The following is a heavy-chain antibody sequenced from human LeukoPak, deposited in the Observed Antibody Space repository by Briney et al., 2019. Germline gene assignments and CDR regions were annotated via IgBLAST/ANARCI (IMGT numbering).Heavy chain of an antibody. Sequence: GGSLRLSCAASGFTFSDYAMNWVRQAPGKGLEWVSSIGTSSLYLYYADSVKGRFTISRDNAKNSLFLQMNSLRADDTAVYFCARSPSGYRLPLEYWGQGILVTVSS. J-gene: IGHJ4*02. CDR3: ARSPSGYRLPLEY. CDR1: GFTFSDYA. CDR2: IGTSSLYL. D-gene: IGHD5-12*01. V-gene: IGHV3-21*01.